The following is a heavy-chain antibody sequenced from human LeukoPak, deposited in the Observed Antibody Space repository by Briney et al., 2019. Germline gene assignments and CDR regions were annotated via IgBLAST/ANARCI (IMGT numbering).Heavy chain of an antibody. CDR2: ISSSGSTI. Sequence: GGSLRLSCAASGFTFSDYYMSWIRQAPGKGLEWVSYISSSGSTIYYADSVKGRFTISRDKAKNSLYLQMNSLRAEDTAVYYCARPPLYDAFDIWGQGTMVTVSS. CDR1: GFTFSDYY. J-gene: IGHJ3*02. CDR3: ARPPLYDAFDI. V-gene: IGHV3-11*01.